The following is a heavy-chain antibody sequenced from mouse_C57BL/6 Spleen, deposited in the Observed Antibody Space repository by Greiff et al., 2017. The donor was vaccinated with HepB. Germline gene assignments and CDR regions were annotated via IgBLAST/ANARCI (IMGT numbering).Heavy chain of an antibody. D-gene: IGHD2-3*01. CDR1: GFTFSSYG. Sequence: EVHLVESGGDLVKPGGSLKLSCAASGFTFSSYGMSWVRQTPDKRLEWVATISSGGSYTYYPDSVKGRFTISRDNAKNTLYLQMSSLKSEDTAMYYCASSMMVTTEDWFAYWGQGTLVTVSA. J-gene: IGHJ3*01. CDR2: ISSGGSYT. CDR3: ASSMMVTTEDWFAY. V-gene: IGHV5-6*01.